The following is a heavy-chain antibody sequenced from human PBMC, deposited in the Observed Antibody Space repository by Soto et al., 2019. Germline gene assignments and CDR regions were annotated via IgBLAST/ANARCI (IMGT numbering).Heavy chain of an antibody. J-gene: IGHJ5*02. D-gene: IGHD6-13*01. CDR2: IIPIFGTA. CDR3: ARSPSAAAGSTLGWFDP. Sequence: QVQLVQSGAEVKRPGSSMKVSCKASGGTFSNYAISWVRRAPGQGLEWMGGIIPIFGTANYAQKFQARVTITADESTSTAYMELNSLRSEDTAMYYCARSPSAAAGSTLGWFDPWGQGTLVTVSS. CDR1: GGTFSNYA. V-gene: IGHV1-69*01.